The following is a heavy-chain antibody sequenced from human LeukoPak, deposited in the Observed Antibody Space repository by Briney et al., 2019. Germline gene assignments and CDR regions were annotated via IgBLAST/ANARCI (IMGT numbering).Heavy chain of an antibody. Sequence: GGSLRLSCAASGFTFSSYAMSWVRQALGKGLEWVSAISGSGGSTYYADSVKGRYTISRDNSKNTLYLQMNSLRAEDTAVYYCAKSKDYDFWSGQGHYWGQGTLVTVSS. CDR2: ISGSGGST. CDR1: GFTFSSYA. V-gene: IGHV3-23*01. D-gene: IGHD3-3*01. J-gene: IGHJ4*02. CDR3: AKSKDYDFWSGQGHY.